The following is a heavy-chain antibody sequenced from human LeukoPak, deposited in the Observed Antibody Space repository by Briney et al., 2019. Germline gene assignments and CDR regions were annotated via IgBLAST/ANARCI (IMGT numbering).Heavy chain of an antibody. Sequence: GGSLRLSCAASGFTFSSYAISWVRQAPGKGLEWVSAISGSGGSTYYADSVKGRFTISRDNSKNTLYLQMNSLRAEDTAVYYCAKSLTAKVATIGQDYWGLGTLVTVSS. J-gene: IGHJ4*02. V-gene: IGHV3-23*01. CDR1: GFTFSSYA. D-gene: IGHD5-12*01. CDR3: AKSLTAKVATIGQDY. CDR2: ISGSGGST.